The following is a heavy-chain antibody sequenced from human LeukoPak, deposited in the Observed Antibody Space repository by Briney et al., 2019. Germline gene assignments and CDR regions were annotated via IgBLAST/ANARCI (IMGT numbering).Heavy chain of an antibody. CDR1: GYTFTSYD. CDR2: MNPNSGNT. Sequence: GASVKVSCKASGYTFTSYDINWLRQATGQGLEWMGWMNPNSGNTGYAQKFQGRVTMTRNTSISTAYMELSSLRSEDTAVYYCARDRQYNYYYYYMDVWGKGTTVTVSS. J-gene: IGHJ6*03. CDR3: ARDRQYNYYYYYMDV. V-gene: IGHV1-8*01. D-gene: IGHD5-24*01.